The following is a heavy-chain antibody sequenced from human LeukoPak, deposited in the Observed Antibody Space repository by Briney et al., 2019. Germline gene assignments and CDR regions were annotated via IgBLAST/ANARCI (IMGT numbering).Heavy chain of an antibody. Sequence: SETLSLTCTVSGGSISSYYWSWIRLPPGKGLEWIGYLSKSGNTNYSPSLKSRVTIFGDTSKNQFSLKLSSVTAADTAVYYCARGSGVGAIFDYWGQGTLVTVSS. J-gene: IGHJ4*02. CDR2: LSKSGNT. V-gene: IGHV4-59*12. CDR3: ARGSGVGAIFDY. D-gene: IGHD1-26*01. CDR1: GGSISSYY.